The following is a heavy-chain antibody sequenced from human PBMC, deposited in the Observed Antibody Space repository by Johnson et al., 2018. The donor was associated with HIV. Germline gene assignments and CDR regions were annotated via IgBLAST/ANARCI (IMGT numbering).Heavy chain of an antibody. CDR3: ARAVCRGYSGYDKNYDAFDI. CDR2: IGTAGDT. V-gene: IGHV3-13*01. CDR1: GFTFSSYD. D-gene: IGHD5-12*01. Sequence: VQLVESGGGLKQPGGSLRLSCAASGFTFSSYDMHWVRQATGKGLEWVSTIGTAGDTYYPGSVKGRFTVSREDAKNSLYLQMNSLRAGDTALYYCARAVCRGYSGYDKNYDAFDIWGQGTMVTVSS. J-gene: IGHJ3*02.